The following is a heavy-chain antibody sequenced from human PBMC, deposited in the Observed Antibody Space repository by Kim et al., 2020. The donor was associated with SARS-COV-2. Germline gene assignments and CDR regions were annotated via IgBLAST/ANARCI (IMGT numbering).Heavy chain of an antibody. D-gene: IGHD3-22*01. CDR3: ARAYYDSSGLFDY. V-gene: IGHV1-3*01. Sequence: ASVKVSCKASGYSFTTYTIHWVRQAPGQRLEWMGWVNAGNGKTKYSQMFQGRVTITRDTAANTAYMELSSLRSEDTAVYYCARAYYDSSGLFDYWGQGALVTVSS. J-gene: IGHJ4*02. CDR1: GYSFTTYT. CDR2: VNAGNGKT.